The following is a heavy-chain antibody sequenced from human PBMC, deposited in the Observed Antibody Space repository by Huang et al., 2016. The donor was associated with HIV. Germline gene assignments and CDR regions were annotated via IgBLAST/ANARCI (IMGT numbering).Heavy chain of an antibody. CDR3: AKDIVATIGPDY. Sequence: QVQLVESGGGVVQPGRSLRLSCAASGFTFSNYGMHWVRQAPGKGLGWGEVRSYDGSNKYFADSVKGRFTISRDNSRNTVYLQMNSLRAEDTAVYYCAKDIVATIGPDYWGQGTLVTVSS. CDR1: GFTFSNYG. CDR2: RSYDGSNK. D-gene: IGHD5-12*01. J-gene: IGHJ4*02. V-gene: IGHV3-30*18.